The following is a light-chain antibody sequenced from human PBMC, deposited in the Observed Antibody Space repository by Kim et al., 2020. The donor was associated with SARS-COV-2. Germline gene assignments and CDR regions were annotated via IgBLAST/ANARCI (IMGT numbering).Light chain of an antibody. CDR2: SAS. J-gene: IGKJ5*01. CDR1: QSIRSY. Sequence: DIQMTQSPASLSASVGDRVTITCRASQSIRSYVNWYQQKPGKGPKLLIYSASRLEGGVPSRFSGSGSGTDFTLTISSLQPEDCATYYCQQSYSTSITFCQGTRLEIK. V-gene: IGKV1-39*01. CDR3: QQSYSTSIT.